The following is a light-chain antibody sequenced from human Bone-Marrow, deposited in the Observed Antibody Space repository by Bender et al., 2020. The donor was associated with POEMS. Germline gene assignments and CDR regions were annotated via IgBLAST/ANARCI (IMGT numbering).Light chain of an antibody. CDR2: DDS. CDR3: QVWEISRDDVI. Sequence: YVLTQPPSVSVAPGTTASITCGGNNIGKKKVQWYQQKPGQDPVVVVYDDSDRPSGIPERFSGSNSGDTATLTISRVEAEDEADYYCQVWEISRDDVIFGGGTKLSVL. V-gene: IGLV3-21*03. J-gene: IGLJ2*01. CDR1: NIGKKK.